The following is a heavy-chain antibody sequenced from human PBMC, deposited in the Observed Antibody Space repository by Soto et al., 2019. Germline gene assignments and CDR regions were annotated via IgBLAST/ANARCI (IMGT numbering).Heavy chain of an antibody. V-gene: IGHV1-69*13. CDR3: ARGDSSGSRYYGMDV. CDR1: GGTFSSYA. J-gene: IGHJ6*02. CDR2: IIPIFGTA. Sequence: ASVKVSCKASGGTFSSYAISWVRQAPGQGLEWMGGIIPIFGTANYAQKFQGRVTITADESTSTAYMELSSLRSEDTAVYYCARGDSSGSRYYGMDVWGQGTTVTVSS. D-gene: IGHD3-22*01.